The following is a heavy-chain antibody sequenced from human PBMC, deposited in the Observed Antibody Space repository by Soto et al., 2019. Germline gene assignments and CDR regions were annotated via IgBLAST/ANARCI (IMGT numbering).Heavy chain of an antibody. D-gene: IGHD1-26*01. CDR3: AFVAATRAY. CDR1: GFTFSDHH. CDR2: TRNKGNSYTT. V-gene: IGHV3-72*01. Sequence: EVQLVESGGALVQPGGSLRLSCAASGFTFSDHHMDWVRQAPGKGLEWVGRTRNKGNSYTTEYAASVKGRFTISRDESTLSLYPQMHRLTPGDTAVYYCAFVAATRAYWRQGTLVTVSS. J-gene: IGHJ4*02.